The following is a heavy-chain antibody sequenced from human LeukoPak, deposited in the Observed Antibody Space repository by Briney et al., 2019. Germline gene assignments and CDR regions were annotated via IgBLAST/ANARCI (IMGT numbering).Heavy chain of an antibody. V-gene: IGHV3-23*01. Sequence: GGSLRLSCAASGFTFSNYGMSWFRQAPGKGLEWVSAITGSGDDAYYADSVHGRFTMSRDNSKSTLYLQMSSLRVEDTAVYYCAKESRGSSPEFWGQGTLVTVSS. J-gene: IGHJ1*01. CDR2: ITGSGDDA. CDR3: AKESRGSSPEF. D-gene: IGHD1-26*01. CDR1: GFTFSNYG.